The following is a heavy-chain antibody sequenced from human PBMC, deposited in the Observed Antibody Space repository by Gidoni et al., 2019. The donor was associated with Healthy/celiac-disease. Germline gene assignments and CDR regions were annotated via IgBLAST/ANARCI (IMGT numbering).Heavy chain of an antibody. V-gene: IGHV1-2*02. D-gene: IGHD6-6*01. J-gene: IGHJ6*02. CDR3: ARTGIRIAARPGNTYYYYGMDV. CDR2: INPNSGGT. CDR1: GYTFTGYY. Sequence: AEVKKPGASVKVSCKASGYTFTGYYMHWVRQAPGQGLEWMGWINPNSGGTNYAQKFQGRVTMTRDTSISTAYMELSRLRSDDTAVYYCARTGIRIAARPGNTYYYYGMDVWGQGTTVTVSS.